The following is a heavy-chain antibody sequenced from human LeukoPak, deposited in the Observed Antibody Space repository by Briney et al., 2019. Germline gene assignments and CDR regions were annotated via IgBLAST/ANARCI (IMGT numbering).Heavy chain of an antibody. CDR1: GFTFSSYS. CDR3: ARPPPYYDFAYYFDY. CDR2: ISSSSSYI. J-gene: IGHJ4*02. Sequence: GGSLRLSCAASGFTFSSYSMNWVRQAPGKGLEWVSSISSSSSYIYYADSVKGRFTISRDNAKNSPYLQMNSLRAEDTAVYYCARPPPYYDFAYYFDYWGQGTLVTVSS. D-gene: IGHD3-3*01. V-gene: IGHV3-21*01.